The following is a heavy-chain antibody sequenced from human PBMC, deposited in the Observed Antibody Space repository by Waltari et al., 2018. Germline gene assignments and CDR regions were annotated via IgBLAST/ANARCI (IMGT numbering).Heavy chain of an antibody. J-gene: IGHJ4*02. CDR2: ASDSGGTS. CDR1: GFSFSNYA. D-gene: IGHD3-10*01. V-gene: IGHV3-23*01. CDR3: AKDLLPTGVFDY. Sequence: EVQLLESGGGLVQPGGSLRLSCAASGFSFSNYAMSWYRQGPGKGLEWFSVASDSGGTSYYADSVKCRFTISRDKSKNRLYLQMKYLSAEDTALYYCAKDLLPTGVFDYWGQGALVTVSS.